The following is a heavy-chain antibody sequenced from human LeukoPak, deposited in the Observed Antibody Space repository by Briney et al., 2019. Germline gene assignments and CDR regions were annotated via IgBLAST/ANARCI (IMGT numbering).Heavy chain of an antibody. Sequence: PSETLSLTCTVSGGSISSYYWSWIRQPPGKGLEWIGYIYYSGSTYYNPSLKSRVTISVDTSKNQFSLKLSSVTAEDTAVYYCARAVNYDSYWFDPWGQGTLVTVSS. CDR1: GGSISSYY. V-gene: IGHV4-59*08. CDR3: ARAVNYDSYWFDP. CDR2: IYYSGST. J-gene: IGHJ5*02. D-gene: IGHD3-22*01.